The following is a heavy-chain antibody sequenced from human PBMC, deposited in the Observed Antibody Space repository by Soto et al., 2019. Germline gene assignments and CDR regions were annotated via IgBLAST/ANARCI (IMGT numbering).Heavy chain of an antibody. D-gene: IGHD6-19*01. Sequence: QVQLEQSGAEVKKPGASVKVACKASGYFFSGYHMHWVRQAPGQGLEWMGWINADSGSTNYAQNFQGRVTMNRDTSITTADMELSRLRSDDTAVYYCARADLPVAADDGMDVWGQVTTGSVSS. J-gene: IGHJ6*01. CDR1: GYFFSGYH. CDR3: ARADLPVAADDGMDV. V-gene: IGHV1-2*02. CDR2: INADSGST.